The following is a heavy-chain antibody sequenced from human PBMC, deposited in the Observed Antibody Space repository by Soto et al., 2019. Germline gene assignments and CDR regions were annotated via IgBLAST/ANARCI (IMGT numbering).Heavy chain of an antibody. V-gene: IGHV3-74*01. CDR2: VNSDGSFT. Sequence: EVQLVESGGGLVQPGGSLRLSCAASGLTFSSYWMHWVRQVPGKGLVWVSRVNSDGSFTTYADSVKGRFTISRDNAKNPLYLQMNSLRAEDTALDYCVRETPSVDHYYFYMDVWGKGTTVTVSS. CDR1: GLTFSSYW. CDR3: VRETPSVDHYYFYMDV. D-gene: IGHD2-2*01. J-gene: IGHJ6*03.